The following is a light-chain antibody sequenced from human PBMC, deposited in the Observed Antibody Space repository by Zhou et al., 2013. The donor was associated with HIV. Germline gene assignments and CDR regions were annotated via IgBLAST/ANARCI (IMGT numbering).Light chain of an antibody. CDR1: QSLLHSDGKTY. Sequence: DDVLTQTPVSLSVTPGQPASISCKSSQSLLHSDGKTYVYWFLQRPGQSPQLLIYEVSRRFSGVSDRFSGSGSGTEFTLKISRVQSEDLGTYFCMQGSHLPFTFGPGTKVDLK. CDR2: EVS. V-gene: IGKV2-29*03. CDR3: MQGSHLPFT. J-gene: IGKJ3*01.